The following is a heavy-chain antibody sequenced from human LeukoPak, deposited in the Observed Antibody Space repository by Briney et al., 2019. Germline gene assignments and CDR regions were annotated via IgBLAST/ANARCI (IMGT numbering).Heavy chain of an antibody. J-gene: IGHJ3*02. Sequence: GRSLRLSCAASGFTFSSYAMHWVHQAPGKGLEWVAVISYDGSNKYYADSVKGRFTISRDNSKNTLYLQMNSLRAEDTAVYYCARETTMIVVAHGPDAFDIWGQGTMVTVSS. CDR2: ISYDGSNK. D-gene: IGHD3-22*01. CDR3: ARETTMIVVAHGPDAFDI. V-gene: IGHV3-30-3*01. CDR1: GFTFSSYA.